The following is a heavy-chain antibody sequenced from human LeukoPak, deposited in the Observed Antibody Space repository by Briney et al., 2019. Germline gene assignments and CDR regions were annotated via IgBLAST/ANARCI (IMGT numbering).Heavy chain of an antibody. CDR1: GFTFDDYA. J-gene: IGHJ4*02. D-gene: IGHD3-9*01. CDR3: AKDFMRGYDIGPTDY. CDR2: ISGNGVGT. Sequence: GGSLRLSCAASGFTFDDYAMHWVRQAPGKGLEWVSLISGNGVGTYYADSVKGRFTISRDNSKNSLYLEMSSLRIEDTAVYYCAKDFMRGYDIGPTDYWGQGTLVTVSS. V-gene: IGHV3-43*02.